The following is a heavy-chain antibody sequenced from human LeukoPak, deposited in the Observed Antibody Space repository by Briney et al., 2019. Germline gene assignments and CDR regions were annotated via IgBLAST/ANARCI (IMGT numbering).Heavy chain of an antibody. CDR3: ARDYCSSNSCSGHAFDI. Sequence: ASVKVSCKASGYTFTGYYMHWVRQAPGQGLEWMGWINPNSGGTDYAQKFQGWVTMTRDTSISTAYMELSRLRSDDTAVYYCARDYCSSNSCSGHAFDIWGQGTMVTVSS. CDR2: INPNSGGT. D-gene: IGHD2-2*01. CDR1: GYTFTGYY. J-gene: IGHJ3*02. V-gene: IGHV1-2*04.